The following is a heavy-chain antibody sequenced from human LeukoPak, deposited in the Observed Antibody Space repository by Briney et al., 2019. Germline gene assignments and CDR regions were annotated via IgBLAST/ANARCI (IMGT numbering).Heavy chain of an antibody. J-gene: IGHJ3*02. CDR1: GFTFSSYA. D-gene: IGHD5-24*01. Sequence: GGFLRLSCAASGFTFSSYAMSWVRQAPGKGLEWVSSISSSSSYIYYADSVKGRFTISRDNAKNSLYLQMNSLRAEDTAVYYCARDWMARDAFDIWGQGTMVTVSS. CDR3: ARDWMARDAFDI. CDR2: ISSSSSYI. V-gene: IGHV3-21*06.